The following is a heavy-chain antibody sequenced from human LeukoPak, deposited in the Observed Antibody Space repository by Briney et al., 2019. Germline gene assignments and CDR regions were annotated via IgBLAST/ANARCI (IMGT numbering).Heavy chain of an antibody. CDR1: GGSISSYY. V-gene: IGHV4-59*08. CDR2: IYYSGST. CDR3: ARRRYYGSGSLTWGAFDI. J-gene: IGHJ3*02. D-gene: IGHD3-10*01. Sequence: SETLSLTCTVSGGSISSYYWSWIRQPPGKGLEWIGYIYYSGSTNYNPSLKSRVTIPVDTSKNQFSLKLSSVTAADTAVYYCARRRYYGSGSLTWGAFDIWGQGTMVTVSS.